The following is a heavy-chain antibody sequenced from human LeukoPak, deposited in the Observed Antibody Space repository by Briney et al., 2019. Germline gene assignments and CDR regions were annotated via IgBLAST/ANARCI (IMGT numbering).Heavy chain of an antibody. J-gene: IGHJ4*02. CDR1: GYTLTELS. D-gene: IGHD6-19*01. Sequence: ASVKVSCKVSGYTLTELSMHWVRQAPGKGLERMGGFDPEDGETIYAQKFQGRVTMTEDTSTDTAYMELSSLRSEDTAVYYCATDRYHSSGWHRFGYWGQGTLVTVSS. CDR3: ATDRYHSSGWHRFGY. CDR2: FDPEDGET. V-gene: IGHV1-24*01.